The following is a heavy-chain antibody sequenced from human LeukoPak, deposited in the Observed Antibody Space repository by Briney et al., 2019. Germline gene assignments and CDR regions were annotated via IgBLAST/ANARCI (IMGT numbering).Heavy chain of an antibody. Sequence: PSETLSLTCTVSGGSISSGDYYWSWIRQPPGKGLEWIGYIYYSGSTYYNPSLKSRVTISVDTSKNQFSLKLSSVTAADTAVYYCATFTIFGVVIPKSWDYWGQGTLVTVSS. CDR1: GGSISSGDYY. D-gene: IGHD3-3*01. CDR3: ATFTIFGVVIPKSWDY. V-gene: IGHV4-30-4*01. J-gene: IGHJ4*02. CDR2: IYYSGST.